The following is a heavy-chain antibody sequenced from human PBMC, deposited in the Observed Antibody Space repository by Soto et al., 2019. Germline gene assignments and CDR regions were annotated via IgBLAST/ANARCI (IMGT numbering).Heavy chain of an antibody. Sequence: GGSLRLSCAAAGFSVSTSHISWVRQAPGKGLEWVSVIYSGGATHYAVSVKGRFIISRDKSKNTVDLQMNSLRVEDTAVYYCARAVGPFDYWGQGTLVTVSS. CDR3: ARAVGPFDY. D-gene: IGHD1-26*01. V-gene: IGHV3-66*01. CDR1: GFSVSTSH. J-gene: IGHJ4*02. CDR2: IYSGGAT.